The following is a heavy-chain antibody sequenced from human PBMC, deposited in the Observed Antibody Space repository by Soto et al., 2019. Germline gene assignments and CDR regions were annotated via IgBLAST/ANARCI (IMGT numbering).Heavy chain of an antibody. V-gene: IGHV3-30-3*01. CDR3: ARARIVVVVAATPAAPVMDV. D-gene: IGHD2-15*01. J-gene: IGHJ6*02. Sequence: GGSLRLSCAASGFTFSSYAMHWVRQAPDKGLEWAAVISYDGSNKYYADSVKGRFTISRDNSKNTLYLQMNSLRAEDTAVYYCARARIVVVVAATPAAPVMDVWGQGTTVTVSS. CDR1: GFTFSSYA. CDR2: ISYDGSNK.